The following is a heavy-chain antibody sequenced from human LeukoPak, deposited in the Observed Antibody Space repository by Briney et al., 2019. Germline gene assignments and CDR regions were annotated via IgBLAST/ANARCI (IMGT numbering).Heavy chain of an antibody. Sequence: GGSLRLSCAVSGFTFSTSEMNWVRQAPGKGLEWIAYISDSGSAIYYADSVKGRLTISRDNAKNSLYLQMNSLRAEDMAVYYCARGDGYGMDYWGQGTRVTASS. CDR2: ISDSGSAI. V-gene: IGHV3-48*03. D-gene: IGHD5-24*01. CDR3: ARGDGYGMDY. CDR1: GFTFSTSE. J-gene: IGHJ4*02.